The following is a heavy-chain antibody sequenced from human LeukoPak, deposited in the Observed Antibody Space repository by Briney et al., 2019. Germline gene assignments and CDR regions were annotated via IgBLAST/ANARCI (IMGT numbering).Heavy chain of an antibody. J-gene: IGHJ4*02. CDR1: GGTFSSYA. CDR2: INPNSGGT. D-gene: IGHD5-18*01. CDR3: ARSIRIQLWLPPSY. V-gene: IGHV1-2*02. Sequence: GASVKVSCKASGGTFSSYAISWVRQAPGQGLEWMGWINPNSGGTNYAQKFQGRVTMTRDTSISTAYMELSRLRSDDTAVYYCARSIRIQLWLPPSYWGQGTLVTVSS.